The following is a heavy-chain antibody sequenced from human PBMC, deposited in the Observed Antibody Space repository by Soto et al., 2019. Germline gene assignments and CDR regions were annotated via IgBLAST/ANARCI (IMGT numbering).Heavy chain of an antibody. Sequence: GGSLRLSCADSGFTFDDYAMHWVRQVPGKGLEWVSGINWNSGSIGYGDSVKGRFAISRDNAKNSLHLQMNSLSAEDTAFYYCVKDESINWYSGHFRHWGQGTLVTVS. CDR2: INWNSGSI. D-gene: IGHD6-13*01. CDR3: VKDESINWYSGHFRH. V-gene: IGHV3-9*01. CDR1: GFTFDDYA. J-gene: IGHJ1*01.